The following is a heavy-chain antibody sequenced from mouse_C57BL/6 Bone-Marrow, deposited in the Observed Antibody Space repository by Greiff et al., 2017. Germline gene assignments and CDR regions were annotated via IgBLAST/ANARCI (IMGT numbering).Heavy chain of an antibody. Sequence: QVQLQQSGPGLVAPSQSLSITCTVSGFSLTSYGVDWVRQSPGKGLEWLGVLWGVGSTNYNSALKSRLSISKDNSKSQVFLKMNSLQADGTAMYYCATFWDVGFAYWGQGTLVTVSA. CDR2: LWGVGST. J-gene: IGHJ3*01. CDR1: GFSLTSYG. CDR3: ATFWDVGFAY. D-gene: IGHD4-1*01. V-gene: IGHV2-6*01.